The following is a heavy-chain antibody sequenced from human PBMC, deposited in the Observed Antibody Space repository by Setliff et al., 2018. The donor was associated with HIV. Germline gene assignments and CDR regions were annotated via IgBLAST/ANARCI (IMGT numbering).Heavy chain of an antibody. D-gene: IGHD1-26*01. Sequence: QPGGSLRLSCAASGFTFSSYAMSWVRQAPGKGLEWVSAISGSGGSTYYADSVKGRFTISRDNSKNTLYLQMNSLRAEDTAVYYCAKDSPYSGSYFDAFDIWGQGTMVTVSS. CDR1: GFTFSSYA. V-gene: IGHV3-23*01. CDR3: AKDSPYSGSYFDAFDI. J-gene: IGHJ3*02. CDR2: ISGSGGST.